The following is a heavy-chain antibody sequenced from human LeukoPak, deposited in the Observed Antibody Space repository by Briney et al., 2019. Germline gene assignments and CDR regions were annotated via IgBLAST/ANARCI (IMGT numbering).Heavy chain of an antibody. D-gene: IGHD3-22*01. Sequence: GGSLRLSCVGSGFSFSDYYLSWIRQAPGKGLEWVSYISHTGRIIDYTDSVKGRFTISRDNTENSLYLQMNSLRAEDTAVYYCARDGIVAADYYDSSGYFGYYFDYWGQGTVVTVSS. CDR2: ISHTGRII. J-gene: IGHJ4*02. CDR1: GFSFSDYY. V-gene: IGHV3-11*01. CDR3: ARDGIVAADYYDSSGYFGYYFDY.